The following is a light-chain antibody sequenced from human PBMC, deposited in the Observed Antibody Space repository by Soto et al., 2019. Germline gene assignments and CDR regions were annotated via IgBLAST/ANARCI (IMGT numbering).Light chain of an antibody. J-gene: IGKJ1*01. Sequence: EIVFTYYPGTLSLSPGERATLSCRASQSVSSSYLAWYQQKPGQAPRLLIYDASNRATGIPVRFSGSGSGTDFTLTISSLEPEDFAVYYCQQRRNWPPVTFGQGTRWIS. CDR1: QSVSSSY. CDR3: QQRRNWPPVT. CDR2: DAS. V-gene: IGKV3-11*01.